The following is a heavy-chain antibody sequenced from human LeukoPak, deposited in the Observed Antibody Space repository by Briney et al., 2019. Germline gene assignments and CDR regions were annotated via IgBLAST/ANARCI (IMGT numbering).Heavy chain of an antibody. Sequence: GASVKVSCKASGYTFTSYAMHWVRQAPGQRLEWMGWINAGNGNTKYSQKFQGRVTITRDTSASTAYMELSSLRSEDTAVYYCARRLTQYDCFDPWGQGILVTVSS. D-gene: IGHD2-2*01. CDR1: GYTFTSYA. CDR2: INAGNGNT. CDR3: ARRLTQYDCFDP. J-gene: IGHJ5*02. V-gene: IGHV1-3*01.